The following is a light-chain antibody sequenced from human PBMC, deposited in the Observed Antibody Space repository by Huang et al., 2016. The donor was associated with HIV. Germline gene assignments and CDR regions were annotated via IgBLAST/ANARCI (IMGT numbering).Light chain of an antibody. CDR1: QGISNY. J-gene: IGKJ3*01. CDR3: QKYNSALLFT. Sequence: DIQMTQSPSSLSASVGDRVTITCRASQGISNYLAWYQQKPGKGPKLLIYAASTLQSGVPSRFSGSGSGTGFTLTISSLQPEDVATYYCQKYNSALLFTFGPGTKVVIK. CDR2: AAS. V-gene: IGKV1-27*01.